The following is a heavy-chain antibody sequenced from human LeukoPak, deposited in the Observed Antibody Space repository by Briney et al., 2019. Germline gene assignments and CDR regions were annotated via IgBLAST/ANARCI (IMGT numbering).Heavy chain of an antibody. V-gene: IGHV3-53*01. J-gene: IGHJ4*02. CDR2: IYSGGST. CDR1: GFTVSSNY. D-gene: IGHD6-19*01. Sequence: GGSLRLSCAASGFTVSSNYMSRVRQAPGKGLEWVSVIYSGGSTYYADSVKGRFTISRDNSKNTLYLQMNSLRAEDTAVYYCAKHFTRWLVPPIWYWGQGTLVTVSS. CDR3: AKHFTRWLVPPIWY.